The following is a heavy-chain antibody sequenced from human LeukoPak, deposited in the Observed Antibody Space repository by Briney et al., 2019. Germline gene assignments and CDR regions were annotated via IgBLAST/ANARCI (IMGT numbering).Heavy chain of an antibody. D-gene: IGHD3-10*01. Sequence: GGSLRLYSAASGFTFSSYGMHWVRQGPGKGLEWVTFIWYDGTDKNYADSVKGRFTSSRDNSKNTLYLQMNSLRAEDTAVYYCARSGSTYYYGMDVWSQGTTVTVSS. CDR1: GFTFSSYG. J-gene: IGHJ6*02. V-gene: IGHV3-33*01. CDR2: IWYDGTDK. CDR3: ARSGSTYYYGMDV.